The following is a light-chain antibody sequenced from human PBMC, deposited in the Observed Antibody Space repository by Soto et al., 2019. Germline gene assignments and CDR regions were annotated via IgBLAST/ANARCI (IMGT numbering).Light chain of an antibody. CDR2: KAS. J-gene: IGKJ2*01. CDR1: QSISSW. CDR3: QQYNSYWT. Sequence: DIQMTQSPSTLSASVGDRVTITCRASQSISSWLAWYQQKPGKAPKLLIYKASSLESRVPSRFSGSGSGTEFTLTISSLQPDDFATYYCQQYNSYWTFGQGTKLEIK. V-gene: IGKV1-5*03.